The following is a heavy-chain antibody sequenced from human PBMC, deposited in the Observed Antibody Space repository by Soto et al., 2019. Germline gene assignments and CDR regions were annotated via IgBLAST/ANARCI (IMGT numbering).Heavy chain of an antibody. CDR3: AREVQVAAFDY. CDR1: GFTFSSYG. D-gene: IGHD6-6*01. CDR2: IWYDGSNK. Sequence: GGSLRLSCAASGFTFSSYGMHWVRQAPGKGLEWVAVIWYDGSNKYYADSVKGRFTISRDNSKNTLYLQMNSLRAEDTAVYYCAREVQVAAFDYWGQGTLVTASS. V-gene: IGHV3-33*01. J-gene: IGHJ4*02.